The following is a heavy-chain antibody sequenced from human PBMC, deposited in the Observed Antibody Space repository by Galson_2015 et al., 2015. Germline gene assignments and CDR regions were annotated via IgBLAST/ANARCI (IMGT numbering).Heavy chain of an antibody. CDR2: ISPYSGNT. CDR3: ARDRLSGYLQDY. D-gene: IGHD3-3*01. CDR1: GYTFTSYG. V-gene: IGHV1-18*01. Sequence: QSGADVKKPGASVKVSCKASGYTFTSYGISWVRQAPGQGLEWMGWISPYSGNTNYAQKFQGGVTMTTDTSTSTAYMELRSLRSDDTAVYYCARDRLSGYLQDYWGQGTLVTVSS. J-gene: IGHJ4*02.